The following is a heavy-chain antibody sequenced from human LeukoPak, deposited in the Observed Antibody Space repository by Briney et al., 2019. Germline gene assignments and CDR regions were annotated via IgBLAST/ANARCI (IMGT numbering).Heavy chain of an antibody. J-gene: IGHJ2*01. CDR3: TRPSGGWYFDL. CDR2: IRSKANSYAT. Sequence: GGSLRLSCAASGFTFSSYWMHWVRQAPGKGLVWVSRIRSKANSYATAYAASVKGRFTISRDDSKNTAYLQMNSLKTEDTAVYYCTRPSGGWYFDLWGRGTLVTVSS. V-gene: IGHV3-73*01. CDR1: GFTFSSYW. D-gene: IGHD3-16*01.